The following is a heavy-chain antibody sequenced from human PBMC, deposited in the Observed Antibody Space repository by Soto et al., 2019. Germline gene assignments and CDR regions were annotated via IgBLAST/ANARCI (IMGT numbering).Heavy chain of an antibody. V-gene: IGHV3-33*01. D-gene: IGHD2-15*01. Sequence: PGGSLRLSCAASGFTFSSYGMHWVRQAPGKGLEWVAVIWYDGSNKYYADSVKGRFTISRDNSKNTLYLQMNSLRAEDTAVYYCARDGRRYCSGGSCYYFDYWGQGTLVTVSS. CDR3: ARDGRRYCSGGSCYYFDY. J-gene: IGHJ4*02. CDR1: GFTFSSYG. CDR2: IWYDGSNK.